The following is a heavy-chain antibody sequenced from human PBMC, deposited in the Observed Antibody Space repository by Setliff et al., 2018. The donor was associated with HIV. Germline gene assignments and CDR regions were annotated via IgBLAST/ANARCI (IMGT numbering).Heavy chain of an antibody. CDR3: ARDPGYKSSWYGAFDI. D-gene: IGHD6-13*01. CDR1: GDAFTDYY. CDR2: INPNSGGT. J-gene: IGHJ3*02. V-gene: IGHV1-2*02. Sequence: ASVKVSCKASGDAFTDYYVHWVRQAPGQGLEWMGWINPNSGGTNYAQKFQGRVTMTRDTSISTAFMDLSRLRSDDTAVYYCARDPGYKSSWYGAFDIWGQGTMVTVSS.